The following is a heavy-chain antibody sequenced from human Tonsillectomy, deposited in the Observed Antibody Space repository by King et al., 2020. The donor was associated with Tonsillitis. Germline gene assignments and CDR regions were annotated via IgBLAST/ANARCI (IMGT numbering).Heavy chain of an antibody. V-gene: IGHV3-7*03. J-gene: IGHJ4*02. Sequence: VQLVESGGGLVQPGGSLRLSCAVSGFTFTTYWMSWVRQAPGKGLEAVANIKQDGSEKNYVDSVKGRFTISRDNARNSLYLQMDSLRAEDTAVYYCVRGGEFSYDSSGLPEDYCGQGTLVTVS. CDR3: VRGGEFSYDSSGLPEDY. CDR1: GFTFTTYW. D-gene: IGHD3-22*01. CDR2: IKQDGSEK.